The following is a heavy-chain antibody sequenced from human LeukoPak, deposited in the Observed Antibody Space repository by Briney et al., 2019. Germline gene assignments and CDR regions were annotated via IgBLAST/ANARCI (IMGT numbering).Heavy chain of an antibody. V-gene: IGHV3-23*01. CDR2: ISGGGGST. Sequence: GGSLRLSCEASGFTFSNHNMNWVRQAPGKGLEWVSTISGGGGSTYYADSVKGRFTISRDNSKNTLYLQVNSLRAEDTAVYYCAKGGKWDVTPFDYWGQGTLVTVSS. CDR1: GFTFSNHN. D-gene: IGHD1-26*01. J-gene: IGHJ4*02. CDR3: AKGGKWDVTPFDY.